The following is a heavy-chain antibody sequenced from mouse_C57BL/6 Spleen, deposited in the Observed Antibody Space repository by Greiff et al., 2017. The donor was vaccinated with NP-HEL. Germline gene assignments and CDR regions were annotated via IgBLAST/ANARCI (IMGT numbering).Heavy chain of an antibody. CDR2: IHPGDGDT. V-gene: IGHV1-82*01. J-gene: IGHJ1*03. CDR3: ARKAWDWYFDV. Sequence: VKLMESGPELVKPGASVKISCKASGYAFSSSWMNWVKQRPGKGLEWIGRIHPGDGDTNYNGKFKGKATLTADKSSSTAYMQLSSLTSDDSAVYFCARKAWDWYFDVWGTGTTVTVSS. D-gene: IGHD4-1*01. CDR1: GYAFSSSW.